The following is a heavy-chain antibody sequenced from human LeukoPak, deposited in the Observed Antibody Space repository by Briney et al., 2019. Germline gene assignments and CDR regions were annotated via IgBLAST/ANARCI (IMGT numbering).Heavy chain of an antibody. CDR3: AREVVSIPSYFDS. V-gene: IGHV3-23*01. CDR1: GFTFSSYA. D-gene: IGHD2-15*01. Sequence: GGSLGLSCAASGFTFSSYAMSWVRQAPGKGLEWVSAISGSGGSTYYAESVRGRFTISRDISKNTLYLLMNSLIPEDTAVYYCAREVVSIPSYFDSWGQGTLVTVSS. J-gene: IGHJ4*02. CDR2: ISGSGGST.